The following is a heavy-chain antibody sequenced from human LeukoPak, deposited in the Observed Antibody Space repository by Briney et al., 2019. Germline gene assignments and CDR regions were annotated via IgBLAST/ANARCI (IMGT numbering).Heavy chain of an antibody. J-gene: IGHJ5*02. D-gene: IGHD3-22*01. CDR1: GFTFSSHA. Sequence: GGSLRLSCAASGFTFSSHAMHWVRQAPGKGLEWVAVISYDGSNKYYADSVKGRFTISRDNSKNTLYLQMNSLRAEDTAVYYCARDYYYDSSGYFLGNNWFDPWGQGTLVTVSS. V-gene: IGHV3-30*04. CDR3: ARDYYYDSSGYFLGNNWFDP. CDR2: ISYDGSNK.